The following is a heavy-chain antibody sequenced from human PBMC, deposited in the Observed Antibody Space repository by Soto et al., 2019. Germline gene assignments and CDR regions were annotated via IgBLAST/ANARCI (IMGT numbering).Heavy chain of an antibody. Sequence: AVHVPRMASGGTFSRYAITWVRQAPGQGLEWVGRIIPIFGTTNYAQNLQGRVTISADKSTLTSYMELHSLTSDDTALYYCARDRTDSGYYTNWLDPWGQGTQVTVSS. CDR1: GGTFSRYA. CDR3: ARDRTDSGYYTNWLDP. CDR2: IIPIFGTT. V-gene: IGHV1-69*06. D-gene: IGHD3-22*01. J-gene: IGHJ5*02.